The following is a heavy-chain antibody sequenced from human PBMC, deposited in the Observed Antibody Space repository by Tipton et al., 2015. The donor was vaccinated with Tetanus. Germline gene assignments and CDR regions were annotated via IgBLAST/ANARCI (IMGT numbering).Heavy chain of an antibody. V-gene: IGHV6-1*01. CDR2: TYYRSRWFH. Sequence: LRLSCDISGDSVSSNDVAWSWIRQSPSRGLEWLGRTYYRSRWFHDYAVSVQSRITINPDTSKNQFSLQLNSVIPEDTAVYYCARWRHEDRFFDLWGRGTRVTVSP. CDR3: ARWRHEDRFFDL. CDR1: GDSVSSNDVA. J-gene: IGHJ2*01. D-gene: IGHD5-18*01.